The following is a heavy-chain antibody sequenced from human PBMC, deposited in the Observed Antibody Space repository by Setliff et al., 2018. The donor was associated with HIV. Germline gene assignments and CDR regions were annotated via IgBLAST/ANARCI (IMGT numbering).Heavy chain of an antibody. J-gene: IGHJ6*03. Sequence: GASVKVSCKASGYTFTDYYIHWVRQAPGQGLEWMGWINSASGGTNYAQNFQGRVTVTRDTSINTAYVELSSLKSDDTAVYYCARAADSYDTTNYHFTYYYYMDVWGKGTTVTVSS. CDR2: INSASGGT. V-gene: IGHV1-2*02. CDR1: GYTFTDYY. CDR3: ARAADSYDTTNYHFTYYYYMDV. D-gene: IGHD3-22*01.